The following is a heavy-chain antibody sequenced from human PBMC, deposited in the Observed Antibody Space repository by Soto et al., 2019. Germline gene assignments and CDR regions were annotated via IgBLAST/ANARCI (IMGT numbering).Heavy chain of an antibody. CDR2: IWYDGSNK. V-gene: IGHV3-33*01. CDR1: GFTFSSYG. D-gene: IGHD6-6*01. CDR3: ARDIAARPTYYFDY. J-gene: IGHJ4*02. Sequence: SLRLSCAASGFTFSSYGMHWVRQAPGKGLEWVAVIWYDGSNKYYADSVKGRFTISRDNSKNTLYLQMNSLRAEDTAVYYCARDIAARPTYYFDYWGQGTLVTVSS.